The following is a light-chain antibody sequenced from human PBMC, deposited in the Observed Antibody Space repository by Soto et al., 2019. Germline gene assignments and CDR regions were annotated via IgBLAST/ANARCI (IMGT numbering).Light chain of an antibody. Sequence: QLVLTQPPSASASLGASVKLTCTLSSRHSSYAIAWHQHQPEKGPRYLMKLNNDGSHIRGDGIPDRFSGSTSGAERYLTVSSLHSEDEGDSYFQTWGRGRVFGGGTKLTVL. V-gene: IGLV4-69*01. CDR2: LNNDGSH. J-gene: IGLJ2*01. CDR1: SRHSSYA. CDR3: QTWGRGRV.